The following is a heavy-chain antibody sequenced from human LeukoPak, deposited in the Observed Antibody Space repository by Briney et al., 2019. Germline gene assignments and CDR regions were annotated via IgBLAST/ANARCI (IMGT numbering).Heavy chain of an antibody. D-gene: IGHD4-17*01. CDR3: ARDYENWFDP. J-gene: IGHJ5*02. V-gene: IGHV4-34*01. CDR1: GGSFSGYY. CDR2: INHSGST. Sequence: SETLSLTCAVYGGSFSGYYWSWIRQPPGKGLEWIGDINHSGSTNYNPSLKSRVTISVDTSKNQFSLKLSSATAADTAVYYCARDYENWFDPWGQGTLVTVSS.